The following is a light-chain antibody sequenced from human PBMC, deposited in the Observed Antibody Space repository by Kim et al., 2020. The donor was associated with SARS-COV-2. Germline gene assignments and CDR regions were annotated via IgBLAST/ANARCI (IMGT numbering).Light chain of an antibody. CDR3: NSYTATSTFV. CDR1: TSDVGSYNR. J-gene: IGLJ1*01. CDR2: EVN. Sequence: GQSFTISCPGTTSDVGSYNRVSWYRQTPGTAPKLMISEVNNRPSGVPDRFSGSKSGNTASLTISGLQAEDEADYYCNSYTATSTFVFGTGTKVTVL. V-gene: IGLV2-18*02.